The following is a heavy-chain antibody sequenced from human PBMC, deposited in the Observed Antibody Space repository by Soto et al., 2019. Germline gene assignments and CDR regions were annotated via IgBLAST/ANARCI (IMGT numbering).Heavy chain of an antibody. J-gene: IGHJ4*02. D-gene: IGHD3-16*01. CDR2: ISYNGRNK. CDR1: GFTFSFYA. CDR3: VRQAKIGDRSQFYFDS. Sequence: QVQLVESGGDVVQPGRSLRLSCAASGFTFSFYAMHWVRQAPGKGLEWVAVISYNGRNKHYVDSVKGRFTISRDNSQDTLYLQMDSLRPDDTAVYYCVRQAKIGDRSQFYFDSWGQGTLVTVSS. V-gene: IGHV3-30*04.